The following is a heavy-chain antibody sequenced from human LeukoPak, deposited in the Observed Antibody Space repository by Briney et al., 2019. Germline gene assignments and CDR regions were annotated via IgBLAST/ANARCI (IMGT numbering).Heavy chain of an antibody. V-gene: IGHV3-20*04. CDR3: ARDQNYGDYVFDY. CDR2: INWNGGST. CDR1: GFTLDDYG. Sequence: GGSLRHSCAAPGFTLDDYGMSWVRQTPGKGVEWGFGINWNGGSTGHADAVKGRFTISRDNAKNSLYLQMNSLRAEDTALYYCARDQNYGDYVFDYWGQGTLVTVSS. D-gene: IGHD4-17*01. J-gene: IGHJ4*02.